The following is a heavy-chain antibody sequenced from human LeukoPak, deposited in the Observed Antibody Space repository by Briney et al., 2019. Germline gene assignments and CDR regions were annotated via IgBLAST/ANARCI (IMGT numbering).Heavy chain of an antibody. CDR2: IYHSGST. CDR3: ARSDSSGWFGYFDY. CDR1: GGSISSGGYS. Sequence: SETQSLTCAVSGGSISSGGYSWSWIRQPPGKGLEWIGYIYHSGSTYYNPSLKSRVTISVDRSKNQFSLKLSSVTAADTAVYYCARSDSSGWFGYFDYWGQGTLVTVSS. D-gene: IGHD6-19*01. J-gene: IGHJ4*02. V-gene: IGHV4-30-2*01.